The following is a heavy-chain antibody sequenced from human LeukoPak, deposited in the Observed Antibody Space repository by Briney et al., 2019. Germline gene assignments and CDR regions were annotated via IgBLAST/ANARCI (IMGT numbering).Heavy chain of an antibody. V-gene: IGHV3-53*01. CDR2: IYSSVT. CDR3: ARRAGAYSHPYDY. D-gene: IGHD4/OR15-4a*01. Sequence: GGPLRLSCTVSGFTVSSNSMSWVRQAPGKGLEWVSFIYSSVTHYSDSVKGRFTISRDNSRNTLFLQMNSLRAEDTAVYYCARRAGAYSHPYDYWGQGTLVTVSS. CDR1: GFTVSSNS. J-gene: IGHJ4*02.